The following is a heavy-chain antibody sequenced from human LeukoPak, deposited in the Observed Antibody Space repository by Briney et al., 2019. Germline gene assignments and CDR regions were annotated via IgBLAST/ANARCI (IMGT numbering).Heavy chain of an antibody. D-gene: IGHD7-27*01. V-gene: IGHV6-1*01. J-gene: IGHJ4*02. Sequence: SQTLSLTCVISGDRVSSTSSSWNWIRQSPSRGLEWLGRTYYRSKWYNNYAVSVKSRITINPDTSKNQFSLQLNSVTPEDTAVYYCATSVNWGYHYWGQGTLVTVSS. CDR3: ATSVNWGYHY. CDR1: GDRVSSTSSS. CDR2: TYYRSKWYN.